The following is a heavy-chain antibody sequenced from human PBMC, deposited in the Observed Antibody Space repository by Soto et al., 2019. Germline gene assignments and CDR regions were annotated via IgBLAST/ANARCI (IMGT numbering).Heavy chain of an antibody. V-gene: IGHV1-69*12. Sequence: QVQLEQSGAEVKKPGSSVKVSCKASGGTFSNSAISWVRQAPGQGLEWMGGTMPIFRTTDYAQRFQGRVTIIVDESTSTAYMEFSGLRPDDPAVYYCARDKDRQHLGGNYYYILDVWGQGTTVTVSS. J-gene: IGHJ6*02. CDR3: ARDKDRQHLGGNYYYILDV. CDR1: GGTFSNSA. CDR2: TMPIFRTT.